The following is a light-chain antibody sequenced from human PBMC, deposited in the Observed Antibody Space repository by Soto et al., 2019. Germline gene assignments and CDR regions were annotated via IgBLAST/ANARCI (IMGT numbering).Light chain of an antibody. CDR1: SSNIGSNS. Sequence: QSVLTQPPSASGTPGQRVTISCSGSSSNIGSNSVNWFLHFPGTAPKLLIYINNQRPSGVPDLFSGSKSDTSASLAITGLQSEDEAYYYCAAWDDSLNGWVFGGGTKLTVL. V-gene: IGLV1-44*01. J-gene: IGLJ3*02. CDR3: AAWDDSLNGWV. CDR2: INN.